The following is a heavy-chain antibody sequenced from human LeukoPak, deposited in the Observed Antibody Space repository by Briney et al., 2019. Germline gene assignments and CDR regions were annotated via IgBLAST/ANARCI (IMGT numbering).Heavy chain of an antibody. V-gene: IGHV3-21*01. J-gene: IGHJ3*02. CDR1: GFTFSSYS. CDR3: ARDSVRVWIAAAGGAFDI. CDR2: ISSSSSYI. D-gene: IGHD6-13*01. Sequence: NPGGSLRLSCAASGFTFSSYSMNWVRQAPGKGLEWVSSISSSSSYIYYADSVKGRFTISRDNAKNSLYLQMNSLRAEDTAVYYCARDSVRVWIAAAGGAFDIWGQGTMVTVSS.